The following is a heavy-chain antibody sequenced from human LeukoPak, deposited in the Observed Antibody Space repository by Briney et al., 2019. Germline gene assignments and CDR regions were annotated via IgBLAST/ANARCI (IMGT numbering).Heavy chain of an antibody. D-gene: IGHD6-19*01. J-gene: IGHJ4*02. V-gene: IGHV3-23*01. CDR3: AREPVAGTDY. CDR2: ISGSGGST. Sequence: GGSLRLSCAASGFTFSSYAMSWVRRAPGKGLEWVSAISGSGGSTYYADSVKGRFTISRDSSKNTPYLQMNSLRAEDTAVYYCAREPVAGTDYWGQGTLVTVSS. CDR1: GFTFSSYA.